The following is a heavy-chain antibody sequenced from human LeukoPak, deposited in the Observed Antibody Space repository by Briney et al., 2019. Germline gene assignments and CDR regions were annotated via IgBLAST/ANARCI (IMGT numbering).Heavy chain of an antibody. V-gene: IGHV3-30*04. CDR1: GFTFTTFP. CDR3: ASPNSMAGTHYFHY. CDR2: ISYDGTDT. Sequence: PGGSLRLSCAASGFTFTTFPMHWVRQPPGKGLEWVAVISYDGTDTYYADSVKGRFTISRDNSKSTLYLQMDSLRAEDTAVYYCASPNSMAGTHYFHYWGQGTLVTVSS. D-gene: IGHD6-19*01. J-gene: IGHJ4*02.